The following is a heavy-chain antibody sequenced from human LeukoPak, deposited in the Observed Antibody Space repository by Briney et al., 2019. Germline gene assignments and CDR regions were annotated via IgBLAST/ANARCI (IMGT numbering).Heavy chain of an antibody. J-gene: IGHJ4*02. D-gene: IGHD3-22*01. V-gene: IGHV3-23*01. CDR3: AKDRYDSGGYYSYYFDC. Sequence: GGSLRLSCAASGFTFNNFAVNWVRQAPGEGLEWVSSISGSGDSTYYADSVKGRFTISRDNPKNTLFLQMNSLRAEDTAVYYCAKDRYDSGGYYSYYFDCWGQGTLVTVSS. CDR2: ISGSGDST. CDR1: GFTFNNFA.